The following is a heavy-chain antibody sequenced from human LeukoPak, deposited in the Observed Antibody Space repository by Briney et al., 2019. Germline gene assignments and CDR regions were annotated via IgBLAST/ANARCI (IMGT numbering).Heavy chain of an antibody. V-gene: IGHV3-30*01. CDR1: GFTFSSYA. D-gene: IGHD1/OR15-1a*01. J-gene: IGHJ4*02. CDR2: ISYDGSNK. Sequence: GRSLRLSCAASGFTFSSYAMHWARQAPGKGLEWVAVISYDGSNKYYADSVKGRFTISRDNSKNTLYLQMNSLRAEDAAVYYCARLGWNRVGDYWGQGTLVTVSS. CDR3: ARLGWNRVGDY.